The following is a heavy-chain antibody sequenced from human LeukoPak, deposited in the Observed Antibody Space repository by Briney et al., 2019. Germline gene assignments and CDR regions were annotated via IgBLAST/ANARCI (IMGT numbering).Heavy chain of an antibody. V-gene: IGHV4-39*01. J-gene: IGHJ4*02. CDR1: GGSISSRSYY. Sequence: SETLSLTCTVSGGSISSRSYYWGWIRQPAGKGLEWIGSIYYSGSTYYNPSLKSRVTISVDTSQNQFSLKLSSVTAADTAVYYCARRYDSSGYYFTFDYWGQGTLVTVSS. CDR3: ARRYDSSGYYFTFDY. D-gene: IGHD3-22*01. CDR2: IYYSGST.